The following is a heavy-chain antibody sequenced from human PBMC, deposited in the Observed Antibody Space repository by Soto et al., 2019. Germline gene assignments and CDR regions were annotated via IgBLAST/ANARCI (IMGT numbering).Heavy chain of an antibody. V-gene: IGHV4-59*01. Sequence: PSETLSLTCTVSGDSISTFYWGWMRQSPGKELERIGYVYYTESTNYNPSLKSRVTISVDRSKNQFSLKLTSANAADTAVYYCARGRTVRNYADDSSDYFYFFDYWGQGTQVTVS. CDR2: VYYTEST. D-gene: IGHD3-22*01. CDR1: GDSISTFY. J-gene: IGHJ4*02. CDR3: ARGRTVRNYADDSSDYFYFFDY.